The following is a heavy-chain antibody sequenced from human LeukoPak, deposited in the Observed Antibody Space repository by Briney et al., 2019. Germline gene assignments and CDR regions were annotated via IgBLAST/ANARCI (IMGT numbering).Heavy chain of an antibody. CDR3: ARDLEGEWLPARAFDI. Sequence: GGSLRLSCAASGFTLSIYDMSWVRQAPGKGLEGVSATDRGVGSTNTYYADSAKGRFTISRDNSMNTIYLQMNSLRAEDTAVYYCARDLEGEWLPARAFDIWGQGTMVTVSS. D-gene: IGHD3-16*01. J-gene: IGHJ3*02. V-gene: IGHV3-23*01. CDR1: GFTLSIYD. CDR2: TDRGVGSTNT.